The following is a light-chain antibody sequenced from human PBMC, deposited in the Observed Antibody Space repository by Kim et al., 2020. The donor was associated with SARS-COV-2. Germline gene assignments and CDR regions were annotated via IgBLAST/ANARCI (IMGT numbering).Light chain of an antibody. CDR3: QQSYSTPT. J-gene: IGKJ2*01. V-gene: IGKV1-39*01. Sequence: LSASVGDGFTPTCPASHSILTYLNWYQQKPATAPKLLIYTASSLKSGVPSRFSGSGSGTDFTLTISRLQLEDFATYYCQQSYSTPTFGQGTKLEIK. CDR2: TAS. CDR1: HSILTY.